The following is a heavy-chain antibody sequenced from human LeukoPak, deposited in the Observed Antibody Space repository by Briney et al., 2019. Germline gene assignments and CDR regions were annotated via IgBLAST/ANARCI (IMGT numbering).Heavy chain of an antibody. V-gene: IGHV4-38-2*02. CDR3: ARVWTGAYSGRWSTYYYYYTDV. J-gene: IGHJ6*03. Sequence: SETLSLTCTVSGYSISSGYYWGWIRQPPGKGLEWIGSIYHSGSTYYNPSLKSRVTISVDTSKNQFSLKLSSVTAADTAVYYCARVWTGAYSGRWSTYYYYYTDVWGKGTTVTVSS. D-gene: IGHD6-13*01. CDR2: IYHSGST. CDR1: GYSISSGYY.